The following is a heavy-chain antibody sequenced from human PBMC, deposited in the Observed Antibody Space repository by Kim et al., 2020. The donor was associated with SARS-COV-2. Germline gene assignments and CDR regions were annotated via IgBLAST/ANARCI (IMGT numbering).Heavy chain of an antibody. CDR1: GFTFSNYG. J-gene: IGHJ4*02. V-gene: IGHV3-33*01. CDR2: IWHDGSNK. Sequence: GGSLRLSCAASGFTFSNYGMHWVRQAPGQGLEWLAVIWHDGSNKYYAGSVEGRFTISRDNSRNTLFLQMNSLRAEDTAVYYCAANFDHWGQGTLGTVSA. CDR3: AANFDH.